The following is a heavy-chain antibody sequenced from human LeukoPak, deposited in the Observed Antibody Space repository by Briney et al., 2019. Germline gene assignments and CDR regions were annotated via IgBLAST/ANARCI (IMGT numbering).Heavy chain of an antibody. Sequence: SETLSLICAVYGGSFSGYYWSWIRQPPGKGLEWIGEINHSGSTNYNPSLKSRVTISVDTSKNQFSLKLSSVTAADTAVYYCARGTVTIRPGGDYWGQGTLVTVSS. CDR3: ARGTVTIRPGGDY. J-gene: IGHJ4*02. CDR1: GGSFSGYY. V-gene: IGHV4-34*01. D-gene: IGHD4-11*01. CDR2: INHSGST.